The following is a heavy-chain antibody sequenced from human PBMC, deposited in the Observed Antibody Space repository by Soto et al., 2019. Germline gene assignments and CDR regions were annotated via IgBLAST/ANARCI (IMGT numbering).Heavy chain of an antibody. D-gene: IGHD2-15*01. J-gene: IGHJ4*02. CDR1: GFTIRSYA. CDR3: AKRRGAGGHFDY. V-gene: IGHV3-23*01. CDR2: VSIGGST. Sequence: DVQLLESGGGLVQPEGSQRLSCAASGFTIRSYAMGWVRQGPGKGLEWVAVVSIGGSTHYADSVRGRFTISRDNSKNTLSLQMNSLTAEDTAVYFCAKRRGAGGHFDYWGQGALVTVS.